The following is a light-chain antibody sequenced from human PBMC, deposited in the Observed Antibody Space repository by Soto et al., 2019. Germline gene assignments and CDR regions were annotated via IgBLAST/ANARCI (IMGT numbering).Light chain of an antibody. CDR3: QSYDSSLSGSI. Sequence: QSVLTQPPSLSGAPGQRVTIFCTGGSSNIGAGFDVHWYQQLPGTAPKLLIFGKNNRPSWVPDRFSGSKSGTSASLAITGLQAEDEGDYYCQSYDSSLSGSIFGGGTKVTVL. V-gene: IGLV1-40*01. CDR2: GKN. J-gene: IGLJ2*01. CDR1: SSNIGAGFD.